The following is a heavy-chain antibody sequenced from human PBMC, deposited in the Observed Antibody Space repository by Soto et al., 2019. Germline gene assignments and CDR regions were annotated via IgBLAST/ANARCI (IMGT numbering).Heavy chain of an antibody. CDR2: IYPGDSDT. CDR3: VRQGYCSSTSCYGDYYYNYMGV. J-gene: IGHJ6*03. Sequence: GESLKISCKGSGYTFTKYWIGWVRQMPGRGLEWMGIIYPGDSDTRYSPSFQGQVRISADKSINTAYLQWGSLKASDSGFYYCVRQGYCSSTSCYGDYYYNYMGVWGKGTTVTVSS. CDR1: GYTFTKYW. V-gene: IGHV5-51*01. D-gene: IGHD2-2*01.